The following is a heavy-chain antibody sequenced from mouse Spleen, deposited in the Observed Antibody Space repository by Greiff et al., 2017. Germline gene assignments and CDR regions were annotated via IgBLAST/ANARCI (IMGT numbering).Heavy chain of an antibody. D-gene: IGHD1-1*01. CDR2: IDPSDSYT. Sequence: VKLMESGAELVRPGTSVKLSCKASGYTFTSYWMHWVKQRPGQGLEWIGVIDPSDSYTNYNQKFKGKATLTVDTSSSTAYMQLSSLTSEDSAVYYCARSGTTVVAVWFAYWGQGTLVTVSA. J-gene: IGHJ3*01. V-gene: IGHV1-59*01. CDR1: GYTFTSYW. CDR3: ARSGTTVVAVWFAY.